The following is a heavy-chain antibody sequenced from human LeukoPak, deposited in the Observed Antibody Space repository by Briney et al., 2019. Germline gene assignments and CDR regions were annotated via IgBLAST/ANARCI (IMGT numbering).Heavy chain of an antibody. V-gene: IGHV3-30*18. Sequence: GRSLRLSCAASGFSFSSFGMHWVRRAPGKGLEWVAVISHDGSNKNYADSVKGRFTMSRDNSKNTVYLQMNSLRGEDTAVYYCAKGQWFGELLPFDYWSQGALVSVSS. CDR1: GFSFSSFG. D-gene: IGHD3-10*01. CDR2: ISHDGSNK. J-gene: IGHJ4*02. CDR3: AKGQWFGELLPFDY.